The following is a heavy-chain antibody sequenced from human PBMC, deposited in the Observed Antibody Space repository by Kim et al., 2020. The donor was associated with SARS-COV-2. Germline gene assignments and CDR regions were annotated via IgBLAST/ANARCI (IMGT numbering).Heavy chain of an antibody. D-gene: IGHD1-7*01. CDR3: ARPRGGLELLPFDY. V-gene: IGHV3-48*02. Sequence: ADFVKGRFTISRDNAKNSLYLQMNSLRDEDTAVYYCARPRGGLELLPFDYWGQGTLVTVSS. J-gene: IGHJ4*02.